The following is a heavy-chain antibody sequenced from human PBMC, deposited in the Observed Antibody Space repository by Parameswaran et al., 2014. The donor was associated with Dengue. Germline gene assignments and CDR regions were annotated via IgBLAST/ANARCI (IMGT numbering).Heavy chain of an antibody. Sequence: WVRQAPGQGLEWMGGIIPIFGTANYAQKFQGRVTITADESTSTAYMELSSLRSEDTAVYYCARDKGAQGFDYWGQGTLVTVSS. CDR3: ARDKGAQGFDY. V-gene: IGHV1-69*01. J-gene: IGHJ4*02. CDR2: IIPIFGTA. D-gene: IGHD4/OR15-4a*01.